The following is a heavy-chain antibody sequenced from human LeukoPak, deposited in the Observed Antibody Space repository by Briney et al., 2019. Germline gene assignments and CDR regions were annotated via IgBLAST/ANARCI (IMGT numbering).Heavy chain of an antibody. V-gene: IGHV3-74*01. Sequence: GGSLRLSCGASGFTFSSYWMHWVRQAPGKGLVWVSRINSDGSSTSYADSVKGRFTISRDNAKNSLYLQMSSLRAEDTALYYCARDSVLVGAPTTRGSSYYYYMDVWGKGTTVTVSS. J-gene: IGHJ6*03. CDR3: ARDSVLVGAPTTRGSSYYYYMDV. CDR1: GFTFSSYW. D-gene: IGHD1-26*01. CDR2: INSDGSST.